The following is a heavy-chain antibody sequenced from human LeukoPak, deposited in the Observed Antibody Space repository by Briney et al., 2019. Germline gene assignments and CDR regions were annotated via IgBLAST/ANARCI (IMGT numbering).Heavy chain of an antibody. V-gene: IGHV1-69*13. J-gene: IGHJ4*02. CDR3: AKDGLGCTNGVCYLRNPGMCDY. CDR1: GGTFSSYA. D-gene: IGHD2-8*01. CDR2: IIPIFGTA. Sequence: ASVKVSCKASGGTFSSYAISWVRQAPGQGLEWMGGIIPIFGTANYAQKFQGRVTITADESTSTAYMELSSLRAEDTAVYYCAKDGLGCTNGVCYLRNPGMCDYWGQGTLVTVSS.